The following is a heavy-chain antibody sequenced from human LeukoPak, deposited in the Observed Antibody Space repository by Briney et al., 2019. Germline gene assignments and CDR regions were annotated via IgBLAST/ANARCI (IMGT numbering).Heavy chain of an antibody. CDR3: ARARVVTKWIDF. CDR1: GFTFSSYW. Sequence: GGYLRLSCAASGFTFSSYWMSWVRQAPGKGLEWVANIKQDGSEKYCVDSVKGRFTISRDNAKNSLYLQMNSLRADDTAVYYCARARVVTKWIDFWGQGTLVTVSS. V-gene: IGHV3-7*03. D-gene: IGHD2-21*02. J-gene: IGHJ4*02. CDR2: IKQDGSEK.